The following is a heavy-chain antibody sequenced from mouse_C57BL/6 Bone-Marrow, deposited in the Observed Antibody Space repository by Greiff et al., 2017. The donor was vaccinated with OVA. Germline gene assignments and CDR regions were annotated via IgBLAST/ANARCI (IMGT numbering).Heavy chain of an antibody. CDR1: GYSFTDYN. V-gene: IGHV1-39*01. D-gene: IGHD2-1*01. Sequence: EVKLQQSGPELVKPGASVKISCKASGYSFTDYNMNWVKQSTGKSLEWIGVIDPNYGNTSYNQKFKGKATLTVDQSSSTAYLQLNSLTSEDSAVYYCARGRNPYFAMDDWGQGPSVTVST. CDR2: IDPNYGNT. J-gene: IGHJ4*01. CDR3: ARGRNPYFAMDD.